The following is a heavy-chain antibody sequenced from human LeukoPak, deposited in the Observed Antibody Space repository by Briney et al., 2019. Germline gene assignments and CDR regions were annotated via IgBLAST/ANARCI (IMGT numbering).Heavy chain of an antibody. D-gene: IGHD1-7*01. Sequence: PGGSPRLSCAASGFTFSSYGMHWVRQAPGKGLEWVAVISYDGSNKYYADSVKGRFTISRDNSKNTLYLQMNSLRAEDTAVYYCAKERITGTTSIDYWGQGTLVTVSS. CDR1: GFTFSSYG. V-gene: IGHV3-30*18. J-gene: IGHJ4*02. CDR2: ISYDGSNK. CDR3: AKERITGTTSIDY.